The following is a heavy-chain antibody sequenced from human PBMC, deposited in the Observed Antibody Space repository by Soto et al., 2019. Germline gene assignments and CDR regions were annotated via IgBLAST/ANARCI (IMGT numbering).Heavy chain of an antibody. CDR3: TTGQRPIRFLEWLSRYYFDF. Sequence: ASVKVSCKVSGYTLAELSMHWVRQAPGKGLEWMGGFDPEDGAKIYAQKFQSRVTMTEDTSTDTAYMELSSLRSEDTAVYYCTTGQRPIRFLEWLSRYYFDFWGQGALVTVSS. CDR2: FDPEDGAK. CDR1: GYTLAELS. J-gene: IGHJ4*02. D-gene: IGHD3-3*01. V-gene: IGHV1-24*01.